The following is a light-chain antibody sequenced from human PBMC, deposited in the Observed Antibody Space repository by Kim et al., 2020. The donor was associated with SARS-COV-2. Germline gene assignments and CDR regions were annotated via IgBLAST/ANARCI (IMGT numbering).Light chain of an antibody. V-gene: IGKV3-15*01. CDR2: GAS. Sequence: SPGERATLSCRASQSVSSNLAWYQHKPGQAPRLLIYGASTRATGIPARFSGSVSGTEFTLTINSLQSEDFAVYYCQQYDNWPPLTFGGGTKVDIK. CDR1: QSVSSN. J-gene: IGKJ4*01. CDR3: QQYDNWPPLT.